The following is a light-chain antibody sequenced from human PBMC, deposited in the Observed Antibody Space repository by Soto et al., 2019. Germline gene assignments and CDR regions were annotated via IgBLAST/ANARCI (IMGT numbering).Light chain of an antibody. CDR1: QGISNY. J-gene: IGKJ1*01. Sequence: TITCRASQGISNYLAWYQQKPGKVPKLLIYAASTLQSGVPSRFSGSGSGTLFTLTISSLHPEDVATYYCQKYNGAPWTFGRGTTVDIK. CDR3: QKYNGAPWT. CDR2: AAS. V-gene: IGKV1-27*01.